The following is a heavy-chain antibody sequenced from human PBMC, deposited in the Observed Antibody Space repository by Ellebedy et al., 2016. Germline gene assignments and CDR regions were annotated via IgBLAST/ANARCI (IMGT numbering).Heavy chain of an antibody. V-gene: IGHV4-39*01. CDR3: ARRTSSSSRDAFDI. Sequence: SETLSLXXTVSGGSISSSSYYWGWIRQPPGKGLEWIGSIYYSGSTYYNPSLKSRVTISVDTSKNQFSLKLSSVTAAYTAVYYCARRTSSSSRDAFDIWGQGTMVIVSS. D-gene: IGHD6-6*01. J-gene: IGHJ3*02. CDR2: IYYSGST. CDR1: GGSISSSSYY.